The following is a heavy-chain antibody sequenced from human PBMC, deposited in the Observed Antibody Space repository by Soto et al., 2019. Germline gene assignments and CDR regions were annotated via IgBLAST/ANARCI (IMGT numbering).Heavy chain of an antibody. V-gene: IGHV1-69*01. Sequence: QVQLVQSGAEVKKPGSSVKVSCKSSGGTFSSHSINWVRQAPGQGLEWMGGIIPISGPANFAKKFQGRVTITADESTTTAYMELSSLTSEDTAVYYCATGSFTSTGGRIGYHYDAMDVWGQGTTVTVSS. CDR1: GGTFSSHS. CDR3: ATGSFTSTGGRIGYHYDAMDV. CDR2: IIPISGPA. D-gene: IGHD1-1*01. J-gene: IGHJ6*02.